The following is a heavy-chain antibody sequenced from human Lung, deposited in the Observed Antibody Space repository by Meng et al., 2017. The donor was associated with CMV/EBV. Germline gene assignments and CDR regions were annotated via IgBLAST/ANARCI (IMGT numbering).Heavy chain of an antibody. CDR2: INHSGST. J-gene: IGHJ5*02. CDR1: GGSFSGYY. CDR3: AREGITGTTGFDP. Sequence: SETLSLXCAVYGGSFSGYYWSWIRQPPGKGLEWIGEINHSGSTNYNPSLKSRVTISVDTSKNQFSLKLSSVTAADTAVYYCAREGITGTTGFDPWGQGTLVTFSS. V-gene: IGHV4-34*01. D-gene: IGHD1-7*01.